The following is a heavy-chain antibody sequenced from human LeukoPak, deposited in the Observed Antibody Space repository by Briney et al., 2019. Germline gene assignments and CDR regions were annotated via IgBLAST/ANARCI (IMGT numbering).Heavy chain of an antibody. CDR2: IHPGDSDT. J-gene: IGHJ4*02. D-gene: IGHD3-10*01. CDR1: GYSFTSYW. Sequence: GESLKISCKGSGYSFTSYWIGWVRQMPGKGLEWMGIIHPGDSDTRYSPSFQGQVTISVDKSISTAYIQWSSLKASDTAMYYCARPGLIPMVRGIPWYFDDWGQGTLVTVSS. CDR3: ARPGLIPMVRGIPWYFDD. V-gene: IGHV5-51*01.